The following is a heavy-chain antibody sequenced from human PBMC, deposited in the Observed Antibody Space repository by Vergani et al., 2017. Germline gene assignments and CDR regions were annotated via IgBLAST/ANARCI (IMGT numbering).Heavy chain of an antibody. CDR2: IYWDDDK. CDR1: GFSLSTSGVG. V-gene: IGHV2-5*02. D-gene: IGHD2-2*02. Sequence: QITLKESGPTLVKTTQTLTLTCTFSGFSLSTSGVGVGWIRQPPGKALEWLALIYWDDDKRYSPSLKSRLTITKDTSKNQVVLTMTNMDPGDTATYYYARHIVVVPAAIGSGALDIWGQGTMVTVSS. CDR3: ARHIVVVPAAIGSGALDI. J-gene: IGHJ3*02.